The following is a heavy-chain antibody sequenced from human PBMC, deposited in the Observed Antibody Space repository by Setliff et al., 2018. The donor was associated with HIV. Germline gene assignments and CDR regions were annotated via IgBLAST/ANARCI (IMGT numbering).Heavy chain of an antibody. CDR2: IYPGDSDT. Sequence: GESLKISCKGSGYSFTSYWIGWVRQMPGKGLEWMGIIYPGDSDTRYSPSFQDQVTISADKSISTAYLQWSSLKASDTAMYYCARFPMYSSSWYFYYYYMDVWGKGTTVTVSS. D-gene: IGHD6-13*01. CDR3: ARFPMYSSSWYFYYYYMDV. V-gene: IGHV5-51*01. J-gene: IGHJ6*03. CDR1: GYSFTSYW.